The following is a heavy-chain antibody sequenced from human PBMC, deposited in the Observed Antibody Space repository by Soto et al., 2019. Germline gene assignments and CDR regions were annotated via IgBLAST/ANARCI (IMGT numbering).Heavy chain of an antibody. CDR1: GFTFSSYA. J-gene: IGHJ4*02. D-gene: IGHD2-21*02. CDR2: ISSNGGST. V-gene: IGHV3-64*01. Sequence: GGSLRLSCAASGFTFSSYAMHWVRQAPGKGLEYVSAISSNGGSTYYANSVKGRFTISRDNSKNTLYLQMGSLRAEDMAVYYSARGVVVTAMFDYWGQGTLVTVSS. CDR3: ARGVVVTAMFDY.